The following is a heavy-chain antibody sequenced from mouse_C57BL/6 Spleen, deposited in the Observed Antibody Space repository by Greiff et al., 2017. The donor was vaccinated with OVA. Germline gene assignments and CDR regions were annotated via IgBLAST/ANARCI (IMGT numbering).Heavy chain of an antibody. V-gene: IGHV5-4*01. CDR1: GFTFSSYA. CDR3: AREGNSNYYAMDY. J-gene: IGHJ4*01. D-gene: IGHD2-1*01. CDR2: ISDGGSYT. Sequence: EVQLVESGGGLVKPGGSLKLSCAASGFTFSSYAMSWVRQTPEKRLEWVATISDGGSYTYSPDNVKGRFTISRDNAKNNLYLQMSHLKSEDTAMYYCAREGNSNYYAMDYWGQGTSVTVSS.